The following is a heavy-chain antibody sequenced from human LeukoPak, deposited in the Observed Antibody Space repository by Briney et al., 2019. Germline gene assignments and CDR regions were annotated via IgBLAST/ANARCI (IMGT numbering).Heavy chain of an antibody. CDR1: GFTFSVFA. V-gene: IGHV3-23*01. J-gene: IGHJ4*02. Sequence: GGSLRLSCAASGFTFSVFAMHWVRQAPGKGLEWVSSISGSGDSTYYADSVKGRFTFSRDNSKNTLYLQMNSLRAEDTAVYYCARDRGIVGPTGYYFDYWGQGTLVTVSS. CDR3: ARDRGIVGPTGYYFDY. D-gene: IGHD1-26*01. CDR2: ISGSGDST.